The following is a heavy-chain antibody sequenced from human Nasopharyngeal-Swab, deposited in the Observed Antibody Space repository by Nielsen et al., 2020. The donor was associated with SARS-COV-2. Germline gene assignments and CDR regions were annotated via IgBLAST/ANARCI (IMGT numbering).Heavy chain of an antibody. Sequence: ASVKVSCKASGYTFTSYYMHWVRQAPGQGLEWMGIINPSGGSTSYAQKFQGRVTMTRDTSTSTVYMELSSLRSEDTAVYYCARGISSAGDLENNWFDPWGQGTLVTVSS. CDR1: GYTFTSYY. CDR2: INPSGGST. D-gene: IGHD3-10*02. J-gene: IGHJ5*02. V-gene: IGHV1-46*01. CDR3: ARGISSAGDLENNWFDP.